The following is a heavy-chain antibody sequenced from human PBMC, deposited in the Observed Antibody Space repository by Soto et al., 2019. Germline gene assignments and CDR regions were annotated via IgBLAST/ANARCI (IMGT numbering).Heavy chain of an antibody. Sequence: QVQLVESGGGVVQPGKSLRLSCAASGFTFSSYDMHWVRQAPGTRPEWVAIISFNGSNQYYADSVKGRFTISRHNSKNTLYLQMNSLRAEDTAVYYCAKRRQLGDYYYYGMDVWGQGTTVTVSS. D-gene: IGHD3-10*01. CDR2: ISFNGSNQ. CDR3: AKRRQLGDYYYYGMDV. V-gene: IGHV3-30*18. CDR1: GFTFSSYD. J-gene: IGHJ6*02.